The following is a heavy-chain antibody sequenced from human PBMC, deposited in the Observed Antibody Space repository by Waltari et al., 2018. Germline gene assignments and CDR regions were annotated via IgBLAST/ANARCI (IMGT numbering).Heavy chain of an antibody. CDR2: IYTSGST. Sequence: QVQLQESGPGLVKPSQTLSLTCTVSGGSIRSGNYYWSWIRQPAGKGLEWIGRIYTSGSTNYNPSLKSRVTISVDTSKNQFSLKLSSVTAADTAVYYCARRRIVPAAKGAFDIWGQGTMVTVSS. CDR1: GGSIRSGNYY. CDR3: ARRRIVPAAKGAFDI. V-gene: IGHV4-61*02. D-gene: IGHD2-2*01. J-gene: IGHJ3*02.